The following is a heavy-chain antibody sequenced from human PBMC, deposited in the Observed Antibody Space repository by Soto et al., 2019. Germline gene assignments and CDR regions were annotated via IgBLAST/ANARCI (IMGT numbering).Heavy chain of an antibody. V-gene: IGHV3-15*07. CDR1: GFTFSNAW. D-gene: IGHD3-10*01. CDR3: TTAFMVRGVIIPYHYYGMDV. CDR2: IKSKTDGGTT. J-gene: IGHJ6*02. Sequence: GGSLRLSCAASGFTFSNAWMNWVRQAPGEGLEWVGRIKSKTDGGTTDYAAPVKGRFTISRDDSKNTLYLQMNSLKTEDTAVYYCTTAFMVRGVIIPYHYYGMDVWGQGTTVTVSS.